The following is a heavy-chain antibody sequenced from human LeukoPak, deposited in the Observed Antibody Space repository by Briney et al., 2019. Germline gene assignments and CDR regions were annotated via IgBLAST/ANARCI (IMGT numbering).Heavy chain of an antibody. V-gene: IGHV3-11*06. Sequence: GGSLRLSCAASGFTFSDYYMSWIRQAPGRGLEWVSYISSSDTYTNYADSVKGRFTISRDNAKNSPYLQMNSLRAEDTAVYYCARGPYSSGSSADYWGQGTLVTVSS. J-gene: IGHJ4*02. D-gene: IGHD6-19*01. CDR3: ARGPYSSGSSADY. CDR2: ISSSDTYT. CDR1: GFTFSDYY.